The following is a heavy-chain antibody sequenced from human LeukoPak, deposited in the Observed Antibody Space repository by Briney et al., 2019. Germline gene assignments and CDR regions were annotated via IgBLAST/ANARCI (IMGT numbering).Heavy chain of an antibody. CDR3: AKDRPPAAGDYFDY. CDR1: GFTFSSYG. D-gene: IGHD6-13*01. V-gene: IGHV3-30*18. Sequence: GGSLRLSCAASGFTFSSYGMHWVRQAPGKGLEWVAVISYDGSNKYYADSVKGRFTISRDNSKNTLYLQMNSLRAEDTAVYYCAKDRPPAAGDYFDYWGQGTLVTVSS. J-gene: IGHJ4*02. CDR2: ISYDGSNK.